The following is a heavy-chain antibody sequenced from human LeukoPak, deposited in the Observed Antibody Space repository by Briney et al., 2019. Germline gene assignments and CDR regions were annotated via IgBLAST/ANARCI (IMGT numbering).Heavy chain of an antibody. CDR2: INASGGGT. Sequence: ASVKVSCKASGCTFTGYYIHWVRQAPGQGLEWMGIINASGGGTRYAQKFQGRVTMTRDTSTNTVYMEMSSLRSEDTAVYYCARDPDYGDYGRGDYYYGMDVWGQGTTVIVSS. D-gene: IGHD4-17*01. CDR3: ARDPDYGDYGRGDYYYGMDV. J-gene: IGHJ6*02. CDR1: GCTFTGYY. V-gene: IGHV1-46*01.